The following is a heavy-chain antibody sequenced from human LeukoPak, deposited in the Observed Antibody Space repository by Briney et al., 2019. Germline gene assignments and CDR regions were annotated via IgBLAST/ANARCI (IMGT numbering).Heavy chain of an antibody. D-gene: IGHD6-13*01. CDR2: INHSGST. Sequence: SETLSLTCAVYGGSFSGYYWSWIRQPPGKGLEWIGEINHSGSTNYNPSLKSRVTISVDTSKNQFSLQLNSVTATDTAVYFCARHSSSWYPDYWGQGTLVTVSS. CDR1: GGSFSGYY. CDR3: ARHSSSWYPDY. V-gene: IGHV4-34*01. J-gene: IGHJ4*02.